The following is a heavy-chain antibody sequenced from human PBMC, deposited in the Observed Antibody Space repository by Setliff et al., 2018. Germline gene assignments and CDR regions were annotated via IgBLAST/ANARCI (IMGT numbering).Heavy chain of an antibody. V-gene: IGHV1-18*04. CDR1: GYTFTGYY. D-gene: IGHD2-8*01. CDR2: ISVYTGNT. Sequence: ASVKVSCKASGYTFTGYYMHWVRQAPGQGPEWMGWISVYTGNTNYAPKLQGRVTMTTDASTSTAYMELRGLTSDDTAVYYCSRLVRYCSKTTCQTASGAELWGQGTLGTVSS. J-gene: IGHJ4*02. CDR3: SRLVRYCSKTTCQTASGAEL.